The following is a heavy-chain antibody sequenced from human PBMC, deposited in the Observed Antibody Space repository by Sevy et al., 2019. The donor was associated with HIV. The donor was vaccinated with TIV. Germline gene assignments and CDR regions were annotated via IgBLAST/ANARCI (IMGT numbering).Heavy chain of an antibody. Sequence: GGSLRLSCAASGFTFDDYAMHWVRQAPGKGLEWVSGISWNSGSIGYADSVKGRFTISRDNAKNSLYLQMNSLRADDTALYYCAKDLQRYYYGMDVWGQGTTVTVSS. CDR1: GFTFDDYA. D-gene: IGHD1-1*01. V-gene: IGHV3-9*01. CDR2: ISWNSGSI. J-gene: IGHJ6*02. CDR3: AKDLQRYYYGMDV.